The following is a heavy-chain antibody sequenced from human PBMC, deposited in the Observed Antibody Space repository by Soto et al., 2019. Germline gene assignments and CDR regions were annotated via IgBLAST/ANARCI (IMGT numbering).Heavy chain of an antibody. Sequence: EASVKVSCKASGGTFSSYAISWVRQAPGQGLEWMGGIIPIFGTANYAQKFQGRVTITADESTSTAYLQWSSLKASDTAMYYCARRAYCGGDCYDYYYYGMDVWGQGTTVTVSS. CDR3: ARRAYCGGDCYDYYYYGMDV. CDR1: GGTFSSYA. J-gene: IGHJ6*02. CDR2: IIPIFGTA. V-gene: IGHV1-69*13. D-gene: IGHD2-21*02.